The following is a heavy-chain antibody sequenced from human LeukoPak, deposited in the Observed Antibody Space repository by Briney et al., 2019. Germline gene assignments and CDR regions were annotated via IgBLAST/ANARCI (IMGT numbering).Heavy chain of an antibody. V-gene: IGHV3-49*04. CDR3: TRGRMYYDILTGYYNVPAFDY. CDR1: GFTFGDYA. D-gene: IGHD3-9*01. J-gene: IGHJ4*02. Sequence: GVLLLSCTASGFTFGDYAMSWVRQAPGKGLEGVGFIRSKGYGVTTEYAASVKGRFTISRDDSKSIAYLQMNSLKTEDTAVYYCTRGRMYYDILTGYYNVPAFDYWGQGTLVTVSS. CDR2: IRSKGYGVTT.